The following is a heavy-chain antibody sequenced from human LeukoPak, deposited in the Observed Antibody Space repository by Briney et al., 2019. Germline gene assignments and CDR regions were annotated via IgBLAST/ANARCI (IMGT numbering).Heavy chain of an antibody. CDR3: AKGGARSSHDAFDI. V-gene: IGHV3-30*18. CDR2: ISSAGSNQ. CDR1: GFTFSSSG. D-gene: IGHD6-19*01. Sequence: GGSLRLSCAASGFTFSSSGMHWVCQPPGQGLEWVAGISSAGSNQYHADSATGRFTISRDNSKNTLYLQMNSLRSEDTAVYYCAKGGARSSHDAFDIWGQGTMVTVSS. J-gene: IGHJ3*02.